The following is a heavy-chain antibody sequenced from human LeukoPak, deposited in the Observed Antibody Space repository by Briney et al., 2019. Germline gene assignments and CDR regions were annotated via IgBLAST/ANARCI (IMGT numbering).Heavy chain of an antibody. J-gene: IGHJ4*02. CDR2: IGGSDGTT. Sequence: PGGSLRLSFAASGFAFSRCAMNWFRQAPGQGLEWVSGIGGSDGTTLYADSVRGRFTISRDNSENTLSLQMNSLRADDTAIYYCAKSVGQSTSYFDSWGQGALVTVSS. D-gene: IGHD1-26*01. CDR1: GFAFSRCA. V-gene: IGHV3-23*01. CDR3: AKSVGQSTSYFDS.